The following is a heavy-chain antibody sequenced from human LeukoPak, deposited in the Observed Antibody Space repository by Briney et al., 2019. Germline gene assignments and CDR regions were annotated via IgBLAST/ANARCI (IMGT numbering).Heavy chain of an antibody. CDR1: GGSISSRTYY. CDR3: ARYDDYGDYALDY. D-gene: IGHD4-17*01. CDR2: IYYSGST. V-gene: IGHV4-39*01. J-gene: IGHJ4*02. Sequence: SETLSLTCTVSGGSISSRTYYWGWIRQPPGKGLEWIGSIYYSGSTYYNPSLKSRVTISVDTSKNQFSLKLSSVTAADTAVYYCARYDDYGDYALDYWGQGTLVTVSS.